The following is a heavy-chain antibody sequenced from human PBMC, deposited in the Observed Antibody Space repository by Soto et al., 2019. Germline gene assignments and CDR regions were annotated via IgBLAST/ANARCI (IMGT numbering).Heavy chain of an antibody. CDR1: GFTFSSYG. D-gene: IGHD3-3*01. CDR3: ARDGRLSYYDFWSGYYWYFDY. V-gene: IGHV3-33*01. J-gene: IGHJ4*02. Sequence: GGSLRLSCAASGFTFSSYGMHWVRQAPGKGLEWVAVIWYDGSNKYYADSVKGRFTISRDNSKNTLYLQMNSLRAEDTAVYYCARDGRLSYYDFWSGYYWYFDYWGQGTLVTVSS. CDR2: IWYDGSNK.